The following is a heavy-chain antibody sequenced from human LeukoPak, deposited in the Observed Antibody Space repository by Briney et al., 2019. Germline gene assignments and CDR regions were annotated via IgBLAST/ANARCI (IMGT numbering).Heavy chain of an antibody. J-gene: IGHJ2*01. V-gene: IGHV1-18*01. CDR1: GYTFTSYG. CDR2: NSVHNGNT. CDR3: ARDGYFDL. Sequence: GASVRVSCKASGYTFTSYGIGWVRQAPGQGLEWMGWNSVHNGNTNYAQKLQDRVTMTTDTSTSTAYMELRSPRSDDTAVYYCARDGYFDLWGRGTLVTVSS.